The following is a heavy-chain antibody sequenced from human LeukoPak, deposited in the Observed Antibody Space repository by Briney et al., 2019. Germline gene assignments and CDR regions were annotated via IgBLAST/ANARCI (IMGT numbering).Heavy chain of an antibody. CDR2: ISYDGSNK. CDR1: GFTFSSYA. J-gene: IGHJ4*02. CDR3: ARSYYYDSSHTVDY. V-gene: IGHV3-30-3*01. D-gene: IGHD3-22*01. Sequence: GGSLRLSCAASGFTFSSYAMHWVRQAPGKGLEWVAVISYDGSNKYYADSVKGRFTISRDNSKNTLYLQMNSLRAEDTAVYYCARSYYYDSSHTVDYWGQGTLVTVSS.